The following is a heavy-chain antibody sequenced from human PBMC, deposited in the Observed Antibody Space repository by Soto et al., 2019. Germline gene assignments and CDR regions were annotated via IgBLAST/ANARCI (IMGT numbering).Heavy chain of an antibody. Sequence: ASVKVSCKASGYTFTGYYMHWVRQAPGQGLEWMGWINPNSGGTNYAQKFQGRVTMTRDTSISTAYMELSRLRSDDTAVYYCARDLGGGSSWSPKGLDYWGQGTLVTVSS. CDR3: ARDLGGGSSWSPKGLDY. CDR2: INPNSGGT. CDR1: GYTFTGYY. J-gene: IGHJ4*02. D-gene: IGHD6-13*01. V-gene: IGHV1-2*02.